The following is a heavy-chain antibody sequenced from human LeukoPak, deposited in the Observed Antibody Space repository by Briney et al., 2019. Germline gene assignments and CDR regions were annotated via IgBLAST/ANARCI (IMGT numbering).Heavy chain of an antibody. Sequence: PSETLTLTCTVSGGSISSYYWSWIRQPPGKGLEWIGYIYYSGSTYYNPSLKSRVTISVDTSKNQFSLKLSSVTAADTAVYYCARVGKARGYFDLWGRGTLVTVSS. CDR2: IYYSGST. J-gene: IGHJ2*01. D-gene: IGHD3-10*01. CDR1: GGSISSYY. V-gene: IGHV4-59*12. CDR3: ARVGKARGYFDL.